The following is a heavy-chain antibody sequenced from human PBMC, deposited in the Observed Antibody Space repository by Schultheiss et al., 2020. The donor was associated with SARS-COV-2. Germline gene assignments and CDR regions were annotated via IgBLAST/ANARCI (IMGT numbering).Heavy chain of an antibody. D-gene: IGHD5-12*01. V-gene: IGHV4-59*05. Sequence: SETLSLTCTVSGGSISSYYWSWIRQPPGKGLEWIGSIYYSGSTYYNPSLKSRVTISVDTSKNQFSLKLSSVTAADTAVYYCARLGGRSGYSPIGWFDPWGQGTLVTVSS. J-gene: IGHJ5*02. CDR3: ARLGGRSGYSPIGWFDP. CDR2: IYYSGST. CDR1: GGSISSYY.